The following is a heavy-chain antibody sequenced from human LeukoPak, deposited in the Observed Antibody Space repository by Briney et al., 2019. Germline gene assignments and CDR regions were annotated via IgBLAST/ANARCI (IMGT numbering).Heavy chain of an antibody. CDR1: GGSFSSYY. V-gene: IGHV4-59*12. CDR3: AREGRMYYGSGRTNKAPYYYYYYMDV. D-gene: IGHD3-10*01. J-gene: IGHJ6*03. CDR2: IFYSGST. Sequence: PSETLSLTCTVSGGSFSSYYWSWIRQPPGKGLEWIGNIFYSGSTNYTPSLKSRVTISVDRSKNQFSLKVSSVTAADTAVYYCAREGRMYYGSGRTNKAPYYYYYYMDVWGKGTTVTVSS.